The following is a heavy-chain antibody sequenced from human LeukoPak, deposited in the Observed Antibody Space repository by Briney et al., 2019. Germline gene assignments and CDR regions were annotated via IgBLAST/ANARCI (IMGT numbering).Heavy chain of an antibody. V-gene: IGHV1-8*03. CDR1: GYTFTSYD. CDR3: ARGNWNYDYFDY. J-gene: IGHJ4*02. Sequence: ASVKVSCKASGYTFTSYDINWVRQATGQGLEWMGWMNPNSGNTGYAQKFKGRVTITRNTSISTAYMKLRSLRSDDTAVYYCARGNWNYDYFDYWGQGTLVTVSS. CDR2: MNPNSGNT. D-gene: IGHD1-7*01.